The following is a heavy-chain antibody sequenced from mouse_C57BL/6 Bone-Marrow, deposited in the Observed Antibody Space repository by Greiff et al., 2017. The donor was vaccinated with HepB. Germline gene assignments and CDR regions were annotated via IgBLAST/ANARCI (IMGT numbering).Heavy chain of an antibody. CDR2: ILPGSGST. J-gene: IGHJ1*03. Sequence: VQLQQSGAELMKPGASVKLSCKATGYTFTGYWIEWVKQRPGHGLEWIGEILPGSGSTNYNEKFKGKATFTADTSSNTAYMQLSSLTTEDSAIYCCARRGYYYGSSYWYFDVWGTGTTVTVSS. V-gene: IGHV1-9*01. CDR1: GYTFTGYW. D-gene: IGHD1-1*01. CDR3: ARRGYYYGSSYWYFDV.